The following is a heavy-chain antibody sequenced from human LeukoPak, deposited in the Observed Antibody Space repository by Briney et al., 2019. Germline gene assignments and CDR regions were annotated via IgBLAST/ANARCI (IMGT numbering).Heavy chain of an antibody. CDR1: GFTFRDYA. V-gene: IGHV3-49*04. J-gene: IGHJ4*02. CDR3: SRLDYYFDSGSYTPFDY. CDR2: IRSKPYGETT. D-gene: IGHD3-10*01. Sequence: PGRSLRLSCRASGFTFRDYAMNWVRQAPGKGLEWVGFIRSKPYGETTEYAASVKGRFTISRDDSKNIAYLHMKSLKTDDTAGYFCSRLDYYFDSGSYTPFDYWGQGTLVTVSS.